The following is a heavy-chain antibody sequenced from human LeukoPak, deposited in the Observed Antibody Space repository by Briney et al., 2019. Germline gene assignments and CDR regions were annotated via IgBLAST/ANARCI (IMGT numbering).Heavy chain of an antibody. CDR3: ARDHCSIPNCYEGYYHGMDV. J-gene: IGHJ6*02. CDR1: GYTFTGYY. D-gene: IGHD2-2*01. CDR2: INPDSGGT. V-gene: IGHV1-2*02. Sequence: ASVKVSCKASGYTFTGYYMHWVRRAPGQGLEWMGWINPDSGGTTYAQNFQGRVTMTRDTSISTAYMELSRLRSDDTAIYYCARDHCSIPNCYEGYYHGMDVWGQGTTVTVSS.